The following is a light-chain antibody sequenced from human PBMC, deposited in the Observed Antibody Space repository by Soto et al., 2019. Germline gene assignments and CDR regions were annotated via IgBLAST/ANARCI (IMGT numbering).Light chain of an antibody. V-gene: IGLV1-44*01. J-gene: IGLJ3*02. Sequence: QSVLSQPPSASGTPGQRVTISCSGSNSNIGSDTVNWYQQLPGTAPKLLIHGNSQRPSGVPDRFPGSKSGTSASLAISSLQSEDEAHYYCAAWDDSLNGWVFGGGTKLTVL. CDR1: NSNIGSDT. CDR3: AAWDDSLNGWV. CDR2: GNS.